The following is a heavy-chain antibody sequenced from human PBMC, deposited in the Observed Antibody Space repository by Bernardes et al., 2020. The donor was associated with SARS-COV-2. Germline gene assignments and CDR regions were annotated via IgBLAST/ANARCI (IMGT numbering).Heavy chain of an antibody. J-gene: IGHJ6*02. CDR3: ASSNKYYYYYYGMDV. CDR2: INHSGST. Sequence: SETLSLTCAVYGGSFSGYYWSWIRQPPGKGLEWIGEINHSGSTNYNPSLKSRVTISVDTSKNQFSLKLSSVTAADTAVYYCASSNKYYYYYYGMDVWGQGTTVTVSS. CDR1: GGSFSGYY. V-gene: IGHV4-34*01.